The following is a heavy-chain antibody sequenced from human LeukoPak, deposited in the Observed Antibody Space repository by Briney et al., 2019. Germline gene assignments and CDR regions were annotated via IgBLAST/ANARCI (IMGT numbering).Heavy chain of an antibody. CDR2: IKSKTDGGTT. Sequence: PGGSLRLSCAASGFTFSYAWMNWVRQAPGKGLEWVGRIKSKTDGGTTDYAAPVKGRFTTSRDDSKTTLYLQMNGLQTDDTAVYYCTTGPSYSRPTIVPPDCWGQGTLVTVSS. V-gene: IGHV3-15*01. J-gene: IGHJ4*02. CDR1: GFTFSYAW. CDR3: TTGPSYSRPTIVPPDC. D-gene: IGHD1-26*01.